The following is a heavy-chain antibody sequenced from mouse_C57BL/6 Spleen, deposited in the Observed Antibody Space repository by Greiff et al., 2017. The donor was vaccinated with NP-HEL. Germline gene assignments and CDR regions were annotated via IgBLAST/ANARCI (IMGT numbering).Heavy chain of an antibody. J-gene: IGHJ3*01. CDR2: INPGSGGT. Sequence: VQLQQSGAELVRPGTSVKVSCKASGYAFTNYLIEWVKQRPGQGLEWIGVINPGSGGTNYNEKFKGKATLTADKSSSTAYMQLSSLTSEDSAVYCCARSNYYGSTFAYWGQGTLVTVSA. D-gene: IGHD1-1*01. CDR3: ARSNYYGSTFAY. CDR1: GYAFTNYL. V-gene: IGHV1-54*01.